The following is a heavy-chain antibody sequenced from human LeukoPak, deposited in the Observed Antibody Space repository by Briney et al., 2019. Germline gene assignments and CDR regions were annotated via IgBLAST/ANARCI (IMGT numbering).Heavy chain of an antibody. Sequence: ASVKVSCKASGYTFTSYDINWVRQATGQGLEWMGWMNPNSGNTGYAQKFQGRVTMTRNTSISTAYMELSSLRSEDTAVYYCARVKEGYSSRAPWFDPWGQGTLVTVSS. CDR1: GYTFTSYD. CDR3: ARVKEGYSSRAPWFDP. CDR2: MNPNSGNT. J-gene: IGHJ5*02. V-gene: IGHV1-8*01. D-gene: IGHD6-13*01.